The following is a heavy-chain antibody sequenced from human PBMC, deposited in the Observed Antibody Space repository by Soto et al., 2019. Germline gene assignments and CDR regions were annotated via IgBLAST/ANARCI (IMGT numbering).Heavy chain of an antibody. CDR1: GGSISTINW. V-gene: IGHV4-4*02. J-gene: IGHJ6*02. CDR3: ARVSSSSAFGMDV. CDR2: IYQTGST. Sequence: SETLSLTCAVSGGSISTINWRTWVRQPPGKGLDWIGEIYQTGSTSYNPSLESRVTISIDKSKNQFSLKLRSVTAADTAVYYCARVSSSSAFGMDVWGQGTTVTVSS. D-gene: IGHD6-6*01.